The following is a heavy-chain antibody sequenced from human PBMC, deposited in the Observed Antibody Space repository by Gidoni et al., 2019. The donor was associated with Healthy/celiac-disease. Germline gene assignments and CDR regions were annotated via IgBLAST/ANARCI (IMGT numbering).Heavy chain of an antibody. Sequence: QVTLRESGPALVKPTQTLTLTCTFSGFSLSTSGMCVSWSRQPPGKALEWLALIDWDDYNYYTTSLKTRLTISKDTSKNQVVLTMTNMDPVDTATYYCARTQSGYDYPWSQFDYWGQGTLVTVSS. CDR3: ARTQSGYDYPWSQFDY. J-gene: IGHJ4*02. CDR1: GFSLSTSGMC. D-gene: IGHD5-12*01. V-gene: IGHV2-70*01. CDR2: IDWDDYN.